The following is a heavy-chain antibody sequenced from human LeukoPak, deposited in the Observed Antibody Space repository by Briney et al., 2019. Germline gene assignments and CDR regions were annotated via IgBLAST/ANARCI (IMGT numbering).Heavy chain of an antibody. CDR3: AEDQARRWVFGVVPPPEEY. CDR2: ISGSGGST. CDR1: GFTFSSYA. J-gene: IGHJ4*02. Sequence: PGGSLRLSCAASGFTFSSYAMSWVRQAPGKGLEWVSAISGSGGSTYYADSVKGRFTISRDNSKNTLYLQMNSLRAEDTAVYYCAEDQARRWVFGVVPPPEEYWGQGTLVTVSS. D-gene: IGHD3-3*01. V-gene: IGHV3-23*01.